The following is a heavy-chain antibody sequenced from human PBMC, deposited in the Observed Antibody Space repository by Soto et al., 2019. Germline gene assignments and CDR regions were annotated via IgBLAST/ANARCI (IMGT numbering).Heavy chain of an antibody. J-gene: IGHJ2*01. Sequence: QVQLVESGGGVVQPGRSLRLSCAASGFTCSSYGIQWVRQSPGKGLERVAVVSRDGRTYYFADSVKGRFTISRDNSKNTAYLQMNSLTAEDTAVYYCAKEYSIGWSYWYFDIWCRGALGTVSS. CDR3: AKEYSIGWSYWYFDI. CDR2: VSRDGRTY. D-gene: IGHD6-19*01. CDR1: GFTCSSYG. V-gene: IGHV3-30*18.